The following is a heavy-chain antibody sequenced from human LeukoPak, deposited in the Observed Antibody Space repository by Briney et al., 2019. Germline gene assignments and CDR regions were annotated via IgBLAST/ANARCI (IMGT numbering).Heavy chain of an antibody. D-gene: IGHD6-13*01. Sequence: ASVKVSCKASGYTFTGYYMHWVRQAPGQGLEWMGWINPNSGGTNYAQKFQGRVTVTRDTSISTAYMELSRLRSDDTAVYYCARVDSRQYYYYYYYMDVWGKGTTVTVSS. CDR3: ARVDSRQYYYYYYYMDV. CDR2: INPNSGGT. J-gene: IGHJ6*03. V-gene: IGHV1-2*02. CDR1: GYTFTGYY.